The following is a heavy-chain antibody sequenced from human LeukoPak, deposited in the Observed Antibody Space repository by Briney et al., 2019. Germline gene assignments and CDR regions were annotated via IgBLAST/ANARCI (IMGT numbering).Heavy chain of an antibody. CDR1: GFTFSSYA. J-gene: IGHJ4*02. CDR3: AREVNGAYYFDY. D-gene: IGHD2-8*01. V-gene: IGHV3-33*01. Sequence: GGSLRVSCAASGFTFSSYAMDGVRQAPGKGLEWVAVIWSDGSNKYYADSVEGRFTISRDNSKNTLHLQMDSLRAEDTAVYYCAREVNGAYYFDYWGQGTLVTVSS. CDR2: IWSDGSNK.